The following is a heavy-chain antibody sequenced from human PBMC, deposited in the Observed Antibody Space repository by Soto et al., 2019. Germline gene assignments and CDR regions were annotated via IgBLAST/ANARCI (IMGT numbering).Heavy chain of an antibody. J-gene: IGHJ4*02. D-gene: IGHD3-22*01. CDR1: GGSISSYY. V-gene: IGHV4-4*07. CDR2: IYTSGST. CDR3: ARAGGKYYYDSSGCRPPFGYFDY. Sequence: SETLSLTCTVSGGSISSYYWNWIRQPPGKRLAWIRRIYTSGSTNYNPFLKSRVNMSADTSKNQFSLKLSSVTAADTGVYYCARAGGKYYYDSSGCRPPFGYFDYWGQGTLVTVSS.